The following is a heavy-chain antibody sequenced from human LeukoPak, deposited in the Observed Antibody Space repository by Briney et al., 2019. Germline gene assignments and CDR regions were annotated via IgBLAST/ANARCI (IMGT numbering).Heavy chain of an antibody. Sequence: SETLSLTCAVHGGSFSGYYWNWIRQPPGKGLEWIGYIYYSGSTNYNPSLKSRVTISVDTSKNQFSLRLSSVTAADTAVYYCARQGHNYYGSGSMDVWGQGTTVTVSS. CDR3: ARQGHNYYGSGSMDV. CDR1: GGSFSGYY. CDR2: IYYSGST. V-gene: IGHV4-59*08. J-gene: IGHJ6*02. D-gene: IGHD3-10*01.